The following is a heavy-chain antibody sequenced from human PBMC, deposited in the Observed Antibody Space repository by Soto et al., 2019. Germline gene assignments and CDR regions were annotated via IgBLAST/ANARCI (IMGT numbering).Heavy chain of an antibody. CDR2: INGSGGST. V-gene: IGHV3-23*01. CDR3: ANTPGDY. CDR1: GLTFSSYA. Sequence: GGSLSLSCAASGLTFSSYAMSWVRQAPGKGLEWVSAINGSGGSTHYANSVKGRFTISRDNSKNTLYVQMTSLSAEDTAVYYCANTPGDYWGQGTLVTVSS. J-gene: IGHJ4*02.